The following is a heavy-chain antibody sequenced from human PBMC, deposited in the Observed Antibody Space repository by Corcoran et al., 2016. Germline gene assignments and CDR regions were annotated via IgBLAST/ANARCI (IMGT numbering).Heavy chain of an antibody. D-gene: IGHD5-12*01. CDR2: IYPGDSDT. CDR1: GYSFTSYS. CDR3: ARRTRDGYNSYVVDY. J-gene: IGHJ4*02. Sequence: EVQLVQSGAEVKKPGESLKIPCKGSGYSFTSYSIGWVRQMPGKGPGWLWRIYPGDSDTRYSQSFQGQVTISADKSISTAYLQWSILKASDTAMYYCARRTRDGYNSYVVDYWGQGTLVTVSS. V-gene: IGHV5-51*01.